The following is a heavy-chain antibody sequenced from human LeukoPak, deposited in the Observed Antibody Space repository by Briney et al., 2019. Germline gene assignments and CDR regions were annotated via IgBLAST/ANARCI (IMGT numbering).Heavy chain of an antibody. CDR1: GGSISSYY. J-gene: IGHJ5*02. CDR3: AREEETIFGVVPHWFDP. CDR2: IYTSGST. Sequence: SETLSLTCTVSGGSISSYYWSWIRQPAGKGLEWIGRIYTSGSTNYNPSLKSRVTMSVDTSKNQFSLRLSSVTAADTAVYYRAREEETIFGVVPHWFDPWGQGTLVTVSS. D-gene: IGHD3-3*01. V-gene: IGHV4-4*07.